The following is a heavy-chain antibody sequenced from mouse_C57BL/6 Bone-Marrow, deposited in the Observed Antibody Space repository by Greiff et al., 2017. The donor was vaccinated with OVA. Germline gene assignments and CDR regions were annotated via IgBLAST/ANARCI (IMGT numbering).Heavy chain of an antibody. CDR3: TSYGNFDY. CDR2: IDPENGDT. Sequence: VQLQQSGAELVRPGASVKLSCTASGFNIKDDYMHWVKQRPEQGLEWIGWIDPENGDTEYASKFQGKATITADTSSKTAYLQLGSLTAEDTAVYYCTSYGNFDYWGQGTTLTVSS. V-gene: IGHV14-4*01. J-gene: IGHJ2*01. CDR1: GFNIKDDY. D-gene: IGHD2-1*01.